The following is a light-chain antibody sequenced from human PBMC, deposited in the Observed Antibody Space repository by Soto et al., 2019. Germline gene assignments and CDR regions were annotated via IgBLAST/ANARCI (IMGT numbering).Light chain of an antibody. CDR3: GTWDSSLSAGV. CDR1: SSNIGSNY. CDR2: DNN. V-gene: IGLV1-51*01. J-gene: IGLJ1*01. Sequence: QSVLTQPPSVSAAPGQKVTISCSGSSSNIGSNYVSWYQQLPGTAPKLLIYDNNKRPSGIPDRFSGSKTGTSATLGITGLQTGDEADDYCGTWDSSLSAGVFGTGTKLTVL.